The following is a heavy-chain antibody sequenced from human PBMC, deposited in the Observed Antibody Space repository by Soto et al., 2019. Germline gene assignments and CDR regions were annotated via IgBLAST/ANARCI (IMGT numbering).Heavy chain of an antibody. CDR2: IYYSGST. V-gene: IGHV4-39*01. J-gene: IGHJ6*03. D-gene: IGHD2-2*01. CDR1: GGSISSSSYY. CDR3: ARHKVGGLPRHYYYYMDV. Sequence: PSETLSLTCTVSGGSISSSSYYWGWIRQPPGKGQEWIGSIYYSGSTYYNPSLKSRVTISVDTSKNQFSLKLSSVTAADTAVYYFARHKVGGLPRHYYYYMDVWGKGTTVTVSS.